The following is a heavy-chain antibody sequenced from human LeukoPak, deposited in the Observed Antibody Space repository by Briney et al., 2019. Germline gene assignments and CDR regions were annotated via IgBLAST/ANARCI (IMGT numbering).Heavy chain of an antibody. J-gene: IGHJ5*02. CDR3: AREGSTAFFNWFDP. Sequence: SGTLSLTCTVSGGSISTYYWSWIRQPPGKGLEWIGYIYYSGGTNYNPSLKSRVTISVDTSKNQFSLKLRSVTAADTAMYYCAREGSTAFFNWFDPWGQGTLVTVSS. D-gene: IGHD2/OR15-2a*01. CDR1: GGSISTYY. CDR2: IYYSGGT. V-gene: IGHV4-59*01.